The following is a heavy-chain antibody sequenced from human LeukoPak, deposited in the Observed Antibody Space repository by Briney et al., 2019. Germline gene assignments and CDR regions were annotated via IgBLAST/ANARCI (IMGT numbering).Heavy chain of an antibody. CDR2: ISSSSNYI. Sequence: GGSLRLSCAASGFTFSDYSMNWVRQAPGKGLEWVSSISSSSNYIYHADSVKGRFTISRHNAKNSLYLQMNGLRAEDTAVYYCARDPSSGSFGDYYGMDVWGQGTTVTVSS. CDR3: ARDPSSGSFGDYYGMDV. CDR1: GFTFSDYS. J-gene: IGHJ6*02. V-gene: IGHV3-21*01. D-gene: IGHD6-19*01.